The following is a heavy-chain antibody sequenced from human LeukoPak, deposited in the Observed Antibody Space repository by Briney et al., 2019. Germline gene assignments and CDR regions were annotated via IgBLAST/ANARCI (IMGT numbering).Heavy chain of an antibody. J-gene: IGHJ4*02. CDR2: IYYSGST. V-gene: IGHV4-59*01. Sequence: ASETLSLTCTVSGGSISSYYWSWIRQPPGKGLEWIGYIYYSGSTNYNPSLKSRVTISGDTSKNQFSLKLSSVTAADTAVYYCARGDGYNEGYFDYWGQGTLVTVSS. CDR1: GGSISSYY. CDR3: ARGDGYNEGYFDY. D-gene: IGHD5-24*01.